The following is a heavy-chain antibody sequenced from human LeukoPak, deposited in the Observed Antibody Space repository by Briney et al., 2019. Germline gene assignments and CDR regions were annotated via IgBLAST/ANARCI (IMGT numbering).Heavy chain of an antibody. CDR2: IYTSGST. Sequence: SETLSLTCTVSGGSISTFYWTWIRQPAGKGLEWIGRIYTSGSTNYNPSLKSRVTLSVDTSSNQFSLKLSSVTAADTAVYYCARDRAASGSYVFDSWGQGSLVTVSS. V-gene: IGHV4-4*07. CDR3: ARDRAASGSYVFDS. J-gene: IGHJ4*02. CDR1: GGSISTFY. D-gene: IGHD1-26*01.